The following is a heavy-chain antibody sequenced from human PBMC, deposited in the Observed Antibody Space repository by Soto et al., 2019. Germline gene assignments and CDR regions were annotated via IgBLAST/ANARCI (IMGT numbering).Heavy chain of an antibody. V-gene: IGHV4-61*08. CDR3: AYYDSRAGGGYFDY. CDR2: VYYTGST. D-gene: IGHD3-22*01. J-gene: IGHJ4*02. CDR1: GGSVSSGGHY. Sequence: SETLSLTCTVSGGSVSSGGHYWSWIRQPPGKGLDWIGYVYYTGSTYYNPSLRSRVTISIDTSKNQFSLKLSSVTAADTAVYYCAYYDSRAGGGYFDYWGQGTPVTVSS.